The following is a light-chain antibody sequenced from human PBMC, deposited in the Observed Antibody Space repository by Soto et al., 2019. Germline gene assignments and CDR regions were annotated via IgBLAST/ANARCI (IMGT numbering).Light chain of an antibody. CDR1: QGIGDT. V-gene: IGKV3-20*01. J-gene: IGKJ1*01. Sequence: EVVMTKYTATLSVSPGEGVTLSCRANQGIGDTLAWYQHKPGQTPRLLIYGASTRATGIPDRFSGSGSGTDFTLSISRLEPEDFAVYWCQHYGNSPTFGQGTKVDI. CDR2: GAS. CDR3: QHYGNSPT.